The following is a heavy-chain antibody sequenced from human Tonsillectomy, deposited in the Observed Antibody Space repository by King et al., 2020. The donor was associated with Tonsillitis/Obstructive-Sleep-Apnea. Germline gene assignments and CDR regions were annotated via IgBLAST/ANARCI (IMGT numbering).Heavy chain of an antibody. V-gene: IGHV5-51*01. Sequence: VQLVESGAEVKKPGESLKISCKGSGYSFTRYWIGWVRQMPGKGLEWRGIIFPGDSDTRNSPSFQGQVTISADKSISTAYLQGSSLKASDTAMYYCARHLPVTGMNAFDFWGQGTMVTVSS. CDR1: GYSFTRYW. CDR3: ARHLPVTGMNAFDF. CDR2: IFPGDSDT. D-gene: IGHD6-19*01. J-gene: IGHJ3*01.